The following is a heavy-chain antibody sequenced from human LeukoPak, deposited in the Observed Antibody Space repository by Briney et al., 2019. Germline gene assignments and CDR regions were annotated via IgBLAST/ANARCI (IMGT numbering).Heavy chain of an antibody. V-gene: IGHV3-7*01. CDR1: GLSFSSYW. CDR3: VRGRRSLTISGRGFGTKNAFDI. D-gene: IGHD3-3*01. CDR2: IKQDESEK. Sequence: GGSLRLSCEASGLSFSSYWMSWVRLAPGKGPEWVANIKQDESEKYSVDSVKGRFIISRDNAKNSVFLQINSLRAEDTALYFCVRGRRSLTISGRGFGTKNAFDIWGQGTMVSVSS. J-gene: IGHJ3*02.